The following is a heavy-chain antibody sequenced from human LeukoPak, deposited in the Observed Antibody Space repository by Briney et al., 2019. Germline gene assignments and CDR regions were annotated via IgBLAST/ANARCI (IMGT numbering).Heavy chain of an antibody. CDR3: ARDAPDDSSGYYFDY. D-gene: IGHD3-22*01. CDR1: GYTFTGYY. J-gene: IGHJ4*02. Sequence: ASVKVSCKASGYTFTGYYIHWVRQAPGQGPDWMGIINTRGGSISYAQKFQGRVTMTRDTSTSTVYMELSSLRSEDTAVYYCARDAPDDSSGYYFDYWGQGTLVTVSS. V-gene: IGHV1-46*01. CDR2: INTRGGSI.